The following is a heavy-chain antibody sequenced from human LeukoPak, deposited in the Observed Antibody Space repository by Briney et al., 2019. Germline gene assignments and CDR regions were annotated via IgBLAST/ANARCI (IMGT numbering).Heavy chain of an antibody. V-gene: IGHV3-33*01. Sequence: GGSLRLSCAASGFTFSSYGMHWVRQAPGKGLEGGAVIWYDGSNKYYADSVKGRFTISRDNSKNTLYLQMNSLRAEDTAVYYCARSLYGDYAQSAFDIWGQGTMVTVSS. J-gene: IGHJ3*02. CDR3: ARSLYGDYAQSAFDI. CDR1: GFTFSSYG. CDR2: IWYDGSNK. D-gene: IGHD4-17*01.